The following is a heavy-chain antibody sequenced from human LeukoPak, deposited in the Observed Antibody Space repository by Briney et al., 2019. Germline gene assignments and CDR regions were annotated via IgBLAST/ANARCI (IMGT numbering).Heavy chain of an antibody. J-gene: IGHJ4*02. D-gene: IGHD5-24*01. CDR2: INSDGSST. CDR1: GFTFSSYW. CDR3: ARGERWLQLNY. Sequence: GGSLRLSSAASGFTFSSYWMHWVRQAPGKGLVWVSRINSDGSSTSYADSVKGRFTISRDNAKNTLYLQMNSLRAEDTAVYYCARGERWLQLNYWGQGTLVTVSS. V-gene: IGHV3-74*01.